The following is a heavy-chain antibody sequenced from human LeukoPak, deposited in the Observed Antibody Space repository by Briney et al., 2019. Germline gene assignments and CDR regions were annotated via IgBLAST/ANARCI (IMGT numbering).Heavy chain of an antibody. V-gene: IGHV3-23*01. CDR2: ITGSGGST. Sequence: GGSLRLSCAASGFTFSICAMNWVRQPRGRGLEWGSGITGSGGSTYYADSVKGRFTISRDSSKNTVYLQMNSLRAEDTAVYYCAKADGSYKTLIDYWGQGTLVTVSS. CDR1: GFTFSICA. CDR3: AKADGSYKTLIDY. D-gene: IGHD3-10*01. J-gene: IGHJ4*02.